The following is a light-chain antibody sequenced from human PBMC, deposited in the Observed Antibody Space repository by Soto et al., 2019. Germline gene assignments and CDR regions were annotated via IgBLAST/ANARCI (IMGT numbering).Light chain of an antibody. CDR3: SSYAGSNNPVV. CDR2: EVS. CDR1: SSDVGGYNC. Sequence: QSALTQPPSASGSPGQSVTISCTGTSSDVGGYNCVSWYQQHPGKAPKLMIYEVSKRPSGVPDRFSGSKSGNTASLTVSGLQAEDEADYYCSSYAGSNNPVVFGGGTKLTVL. J-gene: IGLJ2*01. V-gene: IGLV2-8*01.